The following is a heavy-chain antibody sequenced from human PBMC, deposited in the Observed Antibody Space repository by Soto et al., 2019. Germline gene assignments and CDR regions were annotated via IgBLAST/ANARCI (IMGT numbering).Heavy chain of an antibody. CDR1: GGSISSSSYY. V-gene: IGHV4-39*01. CDR2: IYYSGST. Sequence: LSLTCTVSGGSISSSSYYWVWIRQPPGKGLEWIGSIYYSGSTYYNPSLKSRVTISVDTSKNQFSLKLSSVTAADTAVYYCARPSPRYCSGGSCLEFPDAFDIWGQGTMVTVSS. J-gene: IGHJ3*02. D-gene: IGHD2-15*01. CDR3: ARPSPRYCSGGSCLEFPDAFDI.